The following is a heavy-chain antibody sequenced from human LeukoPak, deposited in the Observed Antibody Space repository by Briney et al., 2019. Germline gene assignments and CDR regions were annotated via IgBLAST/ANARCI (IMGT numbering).Heavy chain of an antibody. Sequence: GGSLRLSCAASGFTFSSYEINWVRQAPGKGLEWGSYISSSGSPIYYEDSVKGRSTISRDNAKNTLYLQMNSLRAEDTAVYYCAKGVLWFGESYYWGQGTLVTVSS. D-gene: IGHD3-10*01. CDR1: GFTFSSYE. CDR2: ISSSGSPI. V-gene: IGHV3-48*03. CDR3: AKGVLWFGESYY. J-gene: IGHJ4*02.